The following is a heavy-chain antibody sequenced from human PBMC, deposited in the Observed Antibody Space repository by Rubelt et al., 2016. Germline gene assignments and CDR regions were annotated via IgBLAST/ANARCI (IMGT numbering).Heavy chain of an antibody. J-gene: IGHJ6*02. V-gene: IGHV3-30*04. CDR3: AKELDGGSYLYYYYYGMDV. Sequence: HWVRQAPGKGLEWVAVISYDGSNKYYADSVKGRFTISRDNSKNTLYLQMNSLRAEDTAVYYCAKELDGGSYLYYYYYGMDVWGQGTTVTVSS. CDR2: ISYDGSNK. D-gene: IGHD1-26*01.